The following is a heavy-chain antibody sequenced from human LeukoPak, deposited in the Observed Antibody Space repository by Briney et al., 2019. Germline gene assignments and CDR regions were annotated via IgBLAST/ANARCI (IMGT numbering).Heavy chain of an antibody. J-gene: IGHJ6*04. CDR1: GFTFSSYW. CDR3: ARVMVVTRNPLYYYYGMDV. V-gene: IGHV3-74*01. CDR2: INSDGSST. Sequence: QPGGSLRLSCAASGFTFSSYWMHWVRQAPGKGLVWVSRINSDGSSTSYADSVKGRFTVSRDNAKNTLYLQMNSLRAEDTAVYYCARVMVVTRNPLYYYYGMDVWGKGTTVTVSS. D-gene: IGHD2-21*02.